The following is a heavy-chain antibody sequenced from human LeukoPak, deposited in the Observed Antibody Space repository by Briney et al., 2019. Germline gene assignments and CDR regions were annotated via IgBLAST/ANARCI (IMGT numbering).Heavy chain of an antibody. D-gene: IGHD2-2*01. CDR3: ASHCSSTSCTQGEDY. V-gene: IGHV1-2*02. CDR1: GYTFTGFY. J-gene: IGHJ4*02. Sequence: ASVKVSCKASGYTFTGFYMHWVRQAPGQGLEWMGWINPNSGGTNYAQKFQGRVAMTRDTSISTAYMELSRLRSDDTAVYYCASHCSSTSCTQGEDYWGQGTLVTVSS. CDR2: INPNSGGT.